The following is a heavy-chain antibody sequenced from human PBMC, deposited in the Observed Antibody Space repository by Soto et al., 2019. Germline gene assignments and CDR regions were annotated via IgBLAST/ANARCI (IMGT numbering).Heavy chain of an antibody. CDR1: GFTFRNYA. D-gene: IGHD3-9*01. CDR3: ARGDHILTGPVFDY. Sequence: EVQLLESGGGLVQPGGSLRLSCAASGFTFRNYAMSWVRQAPGKGLEWVSTISGSGGSTFYADSVKGRFTISRDNSRNTLYLQMNSLRAEDTAIYFCARGDHILTGPVFDYWGQGTLVTVSS. CDR2: ISGSGGST. J-gene: IGHJ4*02. V-gene: IGHV3-23*01.